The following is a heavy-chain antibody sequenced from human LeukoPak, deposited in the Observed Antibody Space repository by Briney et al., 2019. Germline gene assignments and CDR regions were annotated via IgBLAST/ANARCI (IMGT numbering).Heavy chain of an antibody. CDR3: ARDGAYSSSYFDY. V-gene: IGHV4-39*07. Sequence: SETLSLICTVSGRSISSSSYYWGWIRQPPGKGLEWIGSIYYSGSTYYNPSLKSRVTISVDTSKNQFSLKLSSVTAADTAVYYCARDGAYSSSYFDYWGQGTLVTVSS. D-gene: IGHD6-13*01. CDR1: GRSISSSSYY. CDR2: IYYSGST. J-gene: IGHJ4*02.